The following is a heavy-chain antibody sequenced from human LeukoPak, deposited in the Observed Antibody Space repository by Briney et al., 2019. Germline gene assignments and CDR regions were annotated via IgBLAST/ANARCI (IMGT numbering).Heavy chain of an antibody. CDR2: IYYTVNT. CDR3: ARQGHEYSSSLYYFDY. CDR1: GGSIRSYY. D-gene: IGHD6-6*01. Sequence: PSETLSLTCSVSGGSIRSYYWSWIRQPPGKGLEWIGCIYYTVNTNYNPSLKSRVTISVDTSKNQFSLKLSSVTAADTAVYYCARQGHEYSSSLYYFDYWGQGTLVTVSS. V-gene: IGHV4-59*01. J-gene: IGHJ4*02.